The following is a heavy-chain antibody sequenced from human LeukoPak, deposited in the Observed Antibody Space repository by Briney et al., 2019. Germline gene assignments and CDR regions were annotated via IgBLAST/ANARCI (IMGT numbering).Heavy chain of an antibody. J-gene: IGHJ4*02. CDR3: ARHPSEEQWPYYFDY. V-gene: IGHV4-38-2*01. CDR2: IYHSGST. Sequence: SETLSLTCAVSGYSISSDYYWGWIRQPPRNGLEWIGRIYHSGSTYYNPSLKSRVTMSVDTSRNQFSLTLTSVTAADTAVYYCARHPSEEQWPYYFDYWGQGTLVTVSS. D-gene: IGHD6-19*01. CDR1: GYSISSDYY.